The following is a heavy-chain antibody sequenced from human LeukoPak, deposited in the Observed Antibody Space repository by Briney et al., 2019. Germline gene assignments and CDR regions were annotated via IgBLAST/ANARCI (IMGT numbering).Heavy chain of an antibody. J-gene: IGHJ5*02. D-gene: IGHD6-13*01. CDR3: ARERQQLVHNWFDP. CDR1: GFTFSSYW. Sequence: GGSLGLSCAASGFTFSSYWMSWVRQAPGKGLEWVAVISYDGSNKYYADSVKGRFTISRDNSKNTLYLQMNSLRAEDTAVYYCARERQQLVHNWFDPWGQGTLVTVSS. CDR2: ISYDGSNK. V-gene: IGHV3-30*03.